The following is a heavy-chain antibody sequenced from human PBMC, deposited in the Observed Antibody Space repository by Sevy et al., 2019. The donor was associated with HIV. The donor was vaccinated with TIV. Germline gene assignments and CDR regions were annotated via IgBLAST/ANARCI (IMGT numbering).Heavy chain of an antibody. CDR3: AKGRQLVSGRFGTYFDS. CDR2: VSGVVIPHTTQTT. D-gene: IGHD6-13*01. Sequence: GWSLRLSCVASGFTFSRFGMTWVRQVPGKGLEWVSTVSGVVIPHTTQTTYYADSVKGRFTISRDNSKDSLFLQMNSLRADDTAVYFCAKGRQLVSGRFGTYFDSWGQGILVTVSS. CDR1: GFTFSRFG. J-gene: IGHJ4*02. V-gene: IGHV3-23*01.